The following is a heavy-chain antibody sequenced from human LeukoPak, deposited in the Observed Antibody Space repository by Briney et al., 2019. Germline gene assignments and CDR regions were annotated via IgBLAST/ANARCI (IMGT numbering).Heavy chain of an antibody. Sequence: SETLSLTCTVPGGSISSGSYFWSWIRQPAGKGLEWIGRIYTSGSTNYNPSLKSRVTMSVDTSKNQFSLKLSSVTAADTAVYYCARDSYYYDSSGYSTFDYWGQGTLVTVSS. J-gene: IGHJ4*02. V-gene: IGHV4-61*02. CDR2: IYTSGST. CDR3: ARDSYYYDSSGYSTFDY. D-gene: IGHD3-22*01. CDR1: GGSISSGSYF.